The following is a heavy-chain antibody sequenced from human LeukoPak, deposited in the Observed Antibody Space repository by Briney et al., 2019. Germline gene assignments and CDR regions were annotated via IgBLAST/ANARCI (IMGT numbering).Heavy chain of an antibody. CDR1: GFTFSGAW. V-gene: IGHV3-74*01. J-gene: IGHJ1*01. Sequence: PGGSLRLSCAASGFTFSGAWLHWVCQAPGKGLVWVLRINNDGTTTKYADSVKGRFTISRDNAKNTLYLQMNSLRAEDTAVYYCARVSGPGMNEYFHLWGQGTLVTVSS. CDR2: INNDGTTT. CDR3: ARVSGPGMNEYFHL. D-gene: IGHD3-10*01.